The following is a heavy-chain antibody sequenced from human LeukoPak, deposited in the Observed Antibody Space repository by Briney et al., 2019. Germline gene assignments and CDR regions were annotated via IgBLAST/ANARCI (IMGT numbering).Heavy chain of an antibody. Sequence: GGSLRLSRAASGFTFSSYWMSWVRQAPGKGLEWAANIKQDGSEKYYVDSVKGRFTISRDNAKNSLYLQMNSLRAEDTAVYYCARDQSVNYYGSGSYYYYMDVWGKGTTVTVSS. CDR3: ARDQSVNYYGSGSYYYYMDV. V-gene: IGHV3-7*01. CDR2: IKQDGSEK. CDR1: GFTFSSYW. J-gene: IGHJ6*03. D-gene: IGHD3-10*01.